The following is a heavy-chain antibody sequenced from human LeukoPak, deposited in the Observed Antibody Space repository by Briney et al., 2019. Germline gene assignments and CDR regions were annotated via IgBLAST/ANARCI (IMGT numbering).Heavy chain of an antibody. CDR3: ARACQSGSYPYNWFDP. Sequence: PSETLSLTCAVYGGSFSGYYWSWIRQPPGKGLEWIGEINHSGSTNYNPSLKSRVTMSVDTSKNQFSLKLSSVTAADTAVYYCARACQSGSYPYNWFDPWGQGTLVTVSS. CDR2: INHSGST. J-gene: IGHJ5*02. D-gene: IGHD1-26*01. V-gene: IGHV4-34*01. CDR1: GGSFSGYY.